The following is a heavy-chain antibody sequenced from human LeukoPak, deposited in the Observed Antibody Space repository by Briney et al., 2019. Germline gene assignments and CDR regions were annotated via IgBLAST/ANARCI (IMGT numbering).Heavy chain of an antibody. CDR2: INPNSGGT. CDR3: ARNVNCGGDCYSFFDY. CDR1: GYTFTGYY. Sequence: ASVKVSCKASGYTFTGYYMHRVRQAPGQGLEWMGWINPNSGGTNYAQKFQGRVTMTRDTYISTAYMELSRLRSDDTAVYYCARNVNCGGDCYSFFDYWGQGTLVTVSS. D-gene: IGHD2-21*02. J-gene: IGHJ4*02. V-gene: IGHV1-2*02.